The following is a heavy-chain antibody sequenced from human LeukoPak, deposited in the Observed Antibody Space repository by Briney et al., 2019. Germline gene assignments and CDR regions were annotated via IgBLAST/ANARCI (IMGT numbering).Heavy chain of an antibody. Sequence: GGSLRLSCAASGFTFSSYEMNRVRQAPGKGLEGVSYISSSGSTIYYADSVKGRFTISRDNAKNSLYLQMNSLRAEDTAVYYCVTQVGDGGYFDYWGQGTLVTVSS. CDR3: VTQVGDGGYFDY. V-gene: IGHV3-48*03. CDR1: GFTFSSYE. CDR2: ISSSGSTI. J-gene: IGHJ4*02. D-gene: IGHD1-26*01.